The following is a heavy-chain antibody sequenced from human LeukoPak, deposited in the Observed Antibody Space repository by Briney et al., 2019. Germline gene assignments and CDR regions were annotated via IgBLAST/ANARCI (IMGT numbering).Heavy chain of an antibody. V-gene: IGHV3-23*01. CDR2: INERGDRT. Sequence: GGSLRLSCAASGFTFSTYAMSWVRQAPGKGLEWVSAINERGDRTYYPDSLKGRFTISRDNSKNTLYLQMNSLRAEDTAVYYCAKTSLTYYDFWSGYYQDYWGQGTLVTVSS. J-gene: IGHJ4*02. CDR3: AKTSLTYYDFWSGYYQDY. CDR1: GFTFSTYA. D-gene: IGHD3-3*01.